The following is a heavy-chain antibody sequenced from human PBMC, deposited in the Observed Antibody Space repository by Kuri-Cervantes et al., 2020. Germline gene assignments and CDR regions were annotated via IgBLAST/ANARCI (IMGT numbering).Heavy chain of an antibody. CDR2: ISYDGSNK. V-gene: IGHV3-30-3*01. CDR3: ARDWEYYDFWSGYSSGTRSYYYYGMDV. Sequence: GGSLRLSCAASGFTFSNAWMSWVRQAPGKGLEWVAVISYDGSNKYYADPVKGRFTISRDNSKNTLYLQMNSLRAEDTAVYYCARDWEYYDFWSGYSSGTRSYYYYGMDVWGQGTTVTVSS. CDR1: GFTFSNAW. J-gene: IGHJ6*02. D-gene: IGHD3-3*01.